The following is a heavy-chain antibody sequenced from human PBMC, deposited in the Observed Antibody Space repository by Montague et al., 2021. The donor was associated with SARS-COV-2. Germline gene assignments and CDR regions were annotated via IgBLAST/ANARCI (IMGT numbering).Heavy chain of an antibody. Sequence: SETLSLTCTVSGGSINYSGYYWGWIRQPPGKGLEWIGSISYSGSTYYTLSLKSRVTTSVDKSKNQFYLKLSSVTAADTAIYYCARWTLEVVVKAFDIWGQGTMVTVSP. D-gene: IGHD3-22*01. CDR3: ARWTLEVVVKAFDI. CDR1: GGSINYSGYY. CDR2: ISYSGST. J-gene: IGHJ3*02. V-gene: IGHV4-39*01.